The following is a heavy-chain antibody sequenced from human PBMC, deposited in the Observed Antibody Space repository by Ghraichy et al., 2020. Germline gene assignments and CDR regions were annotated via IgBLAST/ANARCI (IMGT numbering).Heavy chain of an antibody. D-gene: IGHD3-3*01. CDR3: ARDLGRVDFWSGVPYYFDY. Sequence: ASVKVSCKASGYSFTSYGFSWVRQAPGQGLEWMGWISAYNGNTSYAQKLQGRVTMTTDTSTRTAYMELRSLRSDDTAVYYCARDLGRVDFWSGVPYYFDYWGQGTLVTVSS. CDR2: ISAYNGNT. J-gene: IGHJ4*02. CDR1: GYSFTSYG. V-gene: IGHV1-18*01.